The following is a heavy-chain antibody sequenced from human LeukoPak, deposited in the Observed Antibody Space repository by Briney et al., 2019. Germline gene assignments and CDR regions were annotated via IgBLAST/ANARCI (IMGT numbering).Heavy chain of an antibody. J-gene: IGHJ4*02. CDR1: GFTFSDYS. V-gene: IGHV3-11*05. CDR2: ISSSSGFT. D-gene: IGHD3-16*01. Sequence: GGSLRLSCAASGFTFSDYSMNWVRQAPGKGLECVSYISSSSGFTKYADSVRGRFTISRDNAKNSLYLQMNTLRVDDTAVYYCARGSPPGDWGQGTLVTVSS. CDR3: ARGSPPGD.